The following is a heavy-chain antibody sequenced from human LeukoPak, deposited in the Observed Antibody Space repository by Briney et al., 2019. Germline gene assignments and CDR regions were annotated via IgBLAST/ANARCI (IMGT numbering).Heavy chain of an antibody. CDR2: ISGSGGST. V-gene: IGHV3-23*01. CDR1: GFTFSSYA. CDR3: AKDPHVLITFGGADY. J-gene: IGHJ4*02. Sequence: GGSLRLSCAASGFTFSSYAMSWVRQAPGKGLEWVSAISGSGGSTYYADSVKGRFTISRDNSKNTLYLQMKSRRAEDTAVYYCAKDPHVLITFGGADYWGQGPLVTVSS. D-gene: IGHD3-16*01.